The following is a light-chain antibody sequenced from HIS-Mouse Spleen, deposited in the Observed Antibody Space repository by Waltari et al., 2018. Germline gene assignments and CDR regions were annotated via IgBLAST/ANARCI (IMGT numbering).Light chain of an antibody. CDR2: LNSDGSH. CDR3: QTWGTGILVV. Sequence: QLVLPQSPSASASLGASVKLTCPLSRGPRSSALAWPQQQPEKGPRYLMKLNSDGSHSKGDGIPDRFSGSSSGAERYLTISSLQSEDEADYYCQTWGTGILVVFGGGTKLTVL. J-gene: IGLJ2*01. CDR1: RGPRSSA. V-gene: IGLV4-69*01.